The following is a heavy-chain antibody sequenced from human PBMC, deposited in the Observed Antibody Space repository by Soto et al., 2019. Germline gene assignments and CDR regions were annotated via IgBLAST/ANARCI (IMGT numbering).Heavy chain of an antibody. CDR2: INSDGSST. Sequence: EVQLVESGGGLVQPGGSLRLSCAASGFTFSSYWMHWVRQAPGKGLVWVSRINSDGSSTSYADSVKGRFTISRDNAKNTLYLQMNSLRAEDTAVYYCARGLWVLLWFGDSSYGMDVWGQGTTVTVSS. J-gene: IGHJ6*02. V-gene: IGHV3-74*01. CDR1: GFTFSSYW. D-gene: IGHD3-10*01. CDR3: ARGLWVLLWFGDSSYGMDV.